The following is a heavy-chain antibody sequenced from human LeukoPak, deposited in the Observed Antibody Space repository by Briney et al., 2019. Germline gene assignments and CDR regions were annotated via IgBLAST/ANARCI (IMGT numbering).Heavy chain of an antibody. CDR1: GGSFSGYY. V-gene: IGHV4-34*01. CDR2: INHSGST. J-gene: IGHJ4*02. Sequence: SETLSLTCAVYGGSFSGYYWSWIRQPPGKGLEWIGEINHSGSTNYNPSLKSRVTISVDTSKNQFSLKLSSVTAADTAVYYCARQVATIVREDYWGQGTLVTVSS. D-gene: IGHD5-12*01. CDR3: ARQVATIVREDY.